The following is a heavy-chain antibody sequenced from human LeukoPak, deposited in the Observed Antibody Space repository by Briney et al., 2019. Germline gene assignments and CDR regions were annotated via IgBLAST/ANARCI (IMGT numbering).Heavy chain of an antibody. D-gene: IGHD4-23*01. CDR1: GFTFSDYY. Sequence: GGSLRLSCAASGFTFSDYYMSWIRQAPGKGLEWVSYISSSGSTIYYADSVKGRFTISRDNAKNSLYLQMNSLRAEDTAVYYCAREVISVRATVVTPAFDPWGQGILVTVSS. CDR3: AREVISVRATVVTPAFDP. V-gene: IGHV3-11*01. CDR2: ISSSGSTI. J-gene: IGHJ5*02.